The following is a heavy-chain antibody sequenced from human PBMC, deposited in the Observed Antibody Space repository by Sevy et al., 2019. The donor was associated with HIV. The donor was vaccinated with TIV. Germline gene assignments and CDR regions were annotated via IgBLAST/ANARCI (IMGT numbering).Heavy chain of an antibody. V-gene: IGHV4-39*01. CDR1: GDSISSSTYH. J-gene: IGHJ4*01. Sequence: SETLSLTCTVSGDSISSSTYHWGWIRQSPGKGLEWIGHIYYSGNTNYNPSLTSPATISVDTSKNQFSLNPTAVTAADTAVYYCARVVDFWSGYLDYWGQGTLVTVSS. CDR2: IYYSGNT. CDR3: ARVVDFWSGYLDY. D-gene: IGHD3-3*01.